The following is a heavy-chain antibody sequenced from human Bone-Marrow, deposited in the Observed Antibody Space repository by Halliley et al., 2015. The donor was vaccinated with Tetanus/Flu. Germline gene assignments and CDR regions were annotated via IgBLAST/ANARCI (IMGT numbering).Heavy chain of an antibody. V-gene: IGHV3-30-3*01. CDR2: FADDGSKK. J-gene: IGHJ3*01. D-gene: IGHD3-16*01. Sequence: VAVFADDGSKKYYADSVKGRFPISRDNSKNALYLQMNSPSADDTAVYYCARGGEVSLGGAFDVWGQGTMVTVSS. CDR3: ARGGEVSLGGAFDV.